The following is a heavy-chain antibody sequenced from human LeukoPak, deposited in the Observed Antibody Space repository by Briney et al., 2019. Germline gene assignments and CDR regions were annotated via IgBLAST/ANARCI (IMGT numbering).Heavy chain of an antibody. V-gene: IGHV1-2*02. CDR2: INPNSGGT. J-gene: IGHJ4*02. Sequence: ASVKVSCKASGYTFTGYYMHWVRQAPGQGLEWMGWINPNSGGTNYAQKFQGRVTMTRDTSISTAYMELSRLRSDDTAVYYCARAGVWVGEITDYWGQGTLVTVSS. CDR1: GYTFTGYY. CDR3: ARAGVWVGEITDY. D-gene: IGHD3-10*01.